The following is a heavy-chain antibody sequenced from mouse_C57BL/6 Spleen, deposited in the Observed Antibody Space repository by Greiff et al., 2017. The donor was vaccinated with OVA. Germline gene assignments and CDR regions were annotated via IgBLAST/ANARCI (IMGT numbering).Heavy chain of an antibody. D-gene: IGHD2-4*01. Sequence: QVQLQQPGAELVKPGASVKMSCKASGYTFTSYWITWVKQRPGQGLEWIGDIYPGSGSTNYNEKFKSKATLTVDTSSSTAYMQLSSLTSEDSAVYYGARSRGLRLEGPWFAYWGQGTLVTVSA. J-gene: IGHJ3*01. V-gene: IGHV1-55*01. CDR3: ARSRGLRLEGPWFAY. CDR2: IYPGSGST. CDR1: GYTFTSYW.